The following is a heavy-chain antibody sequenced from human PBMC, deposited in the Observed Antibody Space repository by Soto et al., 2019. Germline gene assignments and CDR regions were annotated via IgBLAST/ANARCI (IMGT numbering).Heavy chain of an antibody. J-gene: IGHJ3*01. CDR2: ISFNGLSQ. V-gene: IGHV3-30*03. CDR1: GFTFSSFA. Sequence: QELLVESGGGVVQPGKSPRLSCAASGFTFSSFAMPWVRQAPGKGLEWVSVISFNGLSQFYPDSIRGRFTISRDNSKNTLYLQLDSLRPDDTAVYYCARGGRGLRGAFDVWGQGTEVSVS. CDR3: ARGGRGLRGAFDV. D-gene: IGHD3-16*01.